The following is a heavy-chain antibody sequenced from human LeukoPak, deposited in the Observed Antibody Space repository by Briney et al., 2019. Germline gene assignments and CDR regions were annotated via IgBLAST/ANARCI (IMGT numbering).Heavy chain of an antibody. CDR1: GFTFSDYY. CDR2: ISSSGSTI. CDR3: ATCSSTSCYGRGDAFDI. Sequence: GGSLRLSCAASGFTFSDYYMSWIRQAPGKGLEWVSYISSSGSTIYYADSVKGRFTISRDNAKNSLYLQMNSLRAEDTAVYYCATCSSTSCYGRGDAFDIWGQGAMVTVSS. D-gene: IGHD2-2*01. J-gene: IGHJ3*02. V-gene: IGHV3-11*04.